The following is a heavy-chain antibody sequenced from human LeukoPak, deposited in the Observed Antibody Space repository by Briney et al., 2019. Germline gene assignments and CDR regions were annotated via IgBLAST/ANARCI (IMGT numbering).Heavy chain of an antibody. CDR2: IIPIFGTA. CDR3: AGEEEDDSGSYQKPFDY. D-gene: IGHD1-26*01. Sequence: GASVKVSCKASGYTFTSYGISWVRQAPGQGLEWMGGIIPIFGTANYAQKFQGRVTITADKSTGTAYMELSSLRSEDTAVYYCAGEEEDDSGSYQKPFDYWGQGTLVTVSS. V-gene: IGHV1-69*06. J-gene: IGHJ4*02. CDR1: GYTFTSYG.